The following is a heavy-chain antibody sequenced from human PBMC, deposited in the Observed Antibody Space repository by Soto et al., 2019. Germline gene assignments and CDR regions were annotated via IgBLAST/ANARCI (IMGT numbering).Heavy chain of an antibody. Sequence: EVQLVESGGGVVRPGGSLRLSCAASGFTFDDYGMSWVRQAPGKGLEWVSGINWNGGSTGYADSVKGRFTISRDNAKNSLYLQMTSLRADDTALYSCAKATYGDYVPHFDYWGQGTLVTVSS. J-gene: IGHJ4*02. CDR2: INWNGGST. CDR3: AKATYGDYVPHFDY. CDR1: GFTFDDYG. D-gene: IGHD4-17*01. V-gene: IGHV3-20*04.